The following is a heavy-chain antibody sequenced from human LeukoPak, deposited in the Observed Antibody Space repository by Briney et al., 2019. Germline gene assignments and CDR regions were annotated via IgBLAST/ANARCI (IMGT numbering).Heavy chain of an antibody. Sequence: SETLSLTCAVYGGSFSGYYWSWIRQPPGKGLEWIGEINHSGSTNYNPSLKSRVTISVDTSKNQFSLKLSSVTAADTAVYYCARLYIGGYSRSPNYNWFDPWGQGTLVTVSS. CDR2: INHSGST. V-gene: IGHV4-34*01. CDR1: GGSFSGYY. CDR3: ARLYIGGYSRSPNYNWFDP. J-gene: IGHJ5*02. D-gene: IGHD6-13*01.